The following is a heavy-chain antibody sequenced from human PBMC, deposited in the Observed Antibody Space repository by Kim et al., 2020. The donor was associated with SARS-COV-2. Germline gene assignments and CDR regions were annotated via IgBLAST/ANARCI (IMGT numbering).Heavy chain of an antibody. V-gene: IGHV4-39*01. D-gene: IGHD3-16*01. CDR3: ARQRGNTNYFDY. J-gene: IGHJ4*02. Sequence: SETLSLTCTVFGGSISSGNYYWAWIRQPPGKGLEWIGTVYYTGSPYYNPSLKSRVTISVDTSKSHFSLRLSSVTAADTAVYYCARQRGNTNYFDYWGQGT. CDR2: VYYTGSP. CDR1: GGSISSGNYY.